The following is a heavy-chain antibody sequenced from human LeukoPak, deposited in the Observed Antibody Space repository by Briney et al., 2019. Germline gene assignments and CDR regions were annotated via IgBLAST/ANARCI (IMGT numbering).Heavy chain of an antibody. CDR1: GGSISGYY. V-gene: IGHV4-59*01. Sequence: PSETLSLTCTVSGGSISGYYWSWIRQPPGKGLEWIGYIYYSGSTNYNPSLKSRVTISVDTSKNQFSLKLSSVTAADTAVYYCARSWGSSSSIDYWGQGTLVTVSS. CDR3: ARSWGSSSSIDY. CDR2: IYYSGST. D-gene: IGHD6-6*01. J-gene: IGHJ4*02.